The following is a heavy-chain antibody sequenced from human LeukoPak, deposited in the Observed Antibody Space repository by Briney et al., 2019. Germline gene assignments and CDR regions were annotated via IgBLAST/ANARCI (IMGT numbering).Heavy chain of an antibody. CDR3: ATAYFWSGYSKLPEDWYFDL. Sequence: ASVKVSFTVSGYTLTELSMHWVRQAPGKGLEWMGGFDPEDGETIYAQKFQGRVTMTEDTSTDTAYMELSSLRSKDTAVYYCATAYFWSGYSKLPEDWYFDLWGRGTLVTVSS. CDR1: GYTLTELS. CDR2: FDPEDGET. V-gene: IGHV1-24*01. J-gene: IGHJ2*01. D-gene: IGHD3-3*01.